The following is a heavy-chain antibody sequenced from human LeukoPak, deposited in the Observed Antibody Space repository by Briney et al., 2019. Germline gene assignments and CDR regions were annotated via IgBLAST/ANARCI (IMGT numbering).Heavy chain of an antibody. Sequence: GASVKVSCKASGYTFSNFDINWVRQATGQGPEWMGWMNPESGNTGYAQKFQGRVTMTRDSSKSTAYMELISLRFEDTAIYYCTRAIRHQLLSDYWDQGTLVTVSS. D-gene: IGHD2-2*01. CDR3: TRAIRHQLLSDY. CDR2: MNPESGNT. V-gene: IGHV1-8*01. CDR1: GYTFSNFD. J-gene: IGHJ4*02.